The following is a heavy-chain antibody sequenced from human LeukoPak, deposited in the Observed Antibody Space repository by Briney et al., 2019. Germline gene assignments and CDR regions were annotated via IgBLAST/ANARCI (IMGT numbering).Heavy chain of an antibody. CDR3: ARDVRIVYYDRSPDY. CDR1: GFTFSDYY. CDR2: IGHDGSNK. V-gene: IGHV3-30*02. Sequence: PGGSLRLSCATSGFTFSDYYMSWIRQAPGKGLEWVAYIGHDGSNKYYADSVKGRFTISRDSSKNTLYLQMNSLRAEDTAVYYCARDVRIVYYDRSPDYWGQGTLVTVSS. J-gene: IGHJ4*02. D-gene: IGHD3-22*01.